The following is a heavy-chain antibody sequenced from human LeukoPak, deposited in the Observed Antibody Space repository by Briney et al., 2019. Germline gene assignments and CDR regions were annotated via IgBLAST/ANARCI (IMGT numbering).Heavy chain of an antibody. CDR3: ARYKNYYFDY. J-gene: IGHJ4*02. V-gene: IGHV4-59*01. D-gene: IGHD1-14*01. Sequence: SETLSLTCTVSGGSISRYYWSWIRQPPGKGLEWIGYIYYSGSTNYNPSLKSRVTISVDTSKNQFSLKLSSVTAADTAVYYCARYKNYYFDYWGQGTLVTVSS. CDR2: IYYSGST. CDR1: GGSISRYY.